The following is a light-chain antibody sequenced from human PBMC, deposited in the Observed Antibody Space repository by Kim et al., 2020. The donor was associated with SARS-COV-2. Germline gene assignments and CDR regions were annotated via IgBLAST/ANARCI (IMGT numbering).Light chain of an antibody. CDR2: DAS. CDR3: QQYGSSPRT. V-gene: IGKV3-20*01. Sequence: ENVLTQSPGTLSLSPGERATLSCRASQSIRSIYLAWYQQKPGQAPRLLIYDASSRATGIPDRFSGSGSGTDFALTISRLEPEDFAVYYCQQYGSSPRTFGQGTKVDIK. CDR1: QSIRSIY. J-gene: IGKJ1*01.